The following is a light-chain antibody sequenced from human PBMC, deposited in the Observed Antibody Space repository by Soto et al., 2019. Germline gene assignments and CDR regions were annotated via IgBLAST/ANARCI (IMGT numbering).Light chain of an antibody. V-gene: IGLV1-40*01. CDR2: GNN. Sequence: TLPPAVSVDPGERLTISSTGNSSNIGAGYDVHWYQQLPGTAPKLLIYGNNNRPSGVPDRFSGSKSGTSASLAITGLQAEDEADYYCQSYDNSLSGFYVFGTGTKVTVL. CDR1: SSNIGAGYD. J-gene: IGLJ1*01. CDR3: QSYDNSLSGFYV.